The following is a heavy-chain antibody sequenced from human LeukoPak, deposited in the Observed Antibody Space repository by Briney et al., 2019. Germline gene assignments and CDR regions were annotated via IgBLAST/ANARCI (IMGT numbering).Heavy chain of an antibody. V-gene: IGHV4-39*01. CDR1: GGSISSSSYY. CDR3: ARQVTVGATISY. CDR2: IYYSGST. Sequence: PSETLSLTCTASGGSISSSSYYWGWIRQPPGKGLEWIGSIYYSGSTYYNPSLKSRVTISVDTSKNQFSLKLSSVTAADTAVYYCARQVTVGATISYWGQGTLVTVSS. D-gene: IGHD1-26*01. J-gene: IGHJ4*02.